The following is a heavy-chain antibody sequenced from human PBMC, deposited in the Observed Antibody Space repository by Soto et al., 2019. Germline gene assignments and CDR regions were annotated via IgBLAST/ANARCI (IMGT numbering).Heavy chain of an antibody. CDR2: IWYDGSNK. CDR3: ASARYCSSTSCYRDAFDI. J-gene: IGHJ3*02. Sequence: PGGSLRLSCAASGFTFSSYGMHWVRQAPGKGLEWVAVIWYDGSNKYYADSVKGRFTISRDNSKNTLYLQMNSLRAEDTALYYCASARYCSSTSCYRDAFDIWGQGTMVTVSS. D-gene: IGHD2-2*01. V-gene: IGHV3-33*01. CDR1: GFTFSSYG.